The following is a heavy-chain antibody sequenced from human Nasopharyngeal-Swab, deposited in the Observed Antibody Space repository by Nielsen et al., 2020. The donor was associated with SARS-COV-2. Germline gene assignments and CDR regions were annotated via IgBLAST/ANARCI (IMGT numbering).Heavy chain of an antibody. J-gene: IGHJ4*02. CDR2: ISGSGGST. D-gene: IGHD4-23*01. CDR3: AKDLGVESPLWFDY. Sequence: GESLKISCTASGFTFSSYAMSWVRQAPGKGLEWVSEISGSGGSTYYAESVKGRFTISRDNSKNTLYLQTSSLRAEDTAIYYCAKDLGVESPLWFDYWGQGTLLTVSS. CDR1: GFTFSSYA. V-gene: IGHV3-23*01.